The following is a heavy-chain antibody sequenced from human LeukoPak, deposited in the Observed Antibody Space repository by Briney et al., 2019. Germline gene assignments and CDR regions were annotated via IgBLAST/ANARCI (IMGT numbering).Heavy chain of an antibody. V-gene: IGHV4-38-2*02. D-gene: IGHD4-23*01. J-gene: IGHJ4*02. CDR2: IYHSGST. CDR1: GYSISSGYY. CDR3: ARDEILTVVQKGNGDY. Sequence: SETLSLTCTVSGYSISSGYYWGWIRQPPGKGLEWIGSIYHSGSTYYNPSLKSRVTISVDTSKNQFSLKLSSVTAADTAVYYCARDEILTVVQKGNGDYWGQGTPVTVSS.